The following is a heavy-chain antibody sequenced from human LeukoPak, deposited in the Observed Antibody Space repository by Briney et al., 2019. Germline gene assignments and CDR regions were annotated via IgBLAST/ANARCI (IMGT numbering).Heavy chain of an antibody. CDR3: ARSLGDYYYYMDV. CDR1: GYTFTGYY. D-gene: IGHD3-16*01. CDR2: INPNSGGT. J-gene: IGHJ6*03. V-gene: IGHV1-2*02. Sequence: ASVKVSCKASGYTFTGYYMYWVRQAPGQGLEWMGWINPNSGGTNYAQKFQGRVTMTRDTSISTAYMELSRLRSDDTAVYYCARSLGDYYYYMDVWGKGTMVTVSS.